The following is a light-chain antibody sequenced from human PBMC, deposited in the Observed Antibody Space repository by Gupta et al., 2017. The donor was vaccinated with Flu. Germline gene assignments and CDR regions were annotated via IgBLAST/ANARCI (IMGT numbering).Light chain of an antibody. Sequence: ETELTQSPPTLSLSPGERATLSCRASQSVGTYLAWYQKKPGQAPRLLIYDASNGATGIPARFSGSGSGTDFTPTISSLEPEDFAVYYCQKRSNWPPYTFGQGTRLEIK. CDR3: QKRSNWPPYT. V-gene: IGKV3-11*01. J-gene: IGKJ2*01. CDR1: QSVGTY. CDR2: DAS.